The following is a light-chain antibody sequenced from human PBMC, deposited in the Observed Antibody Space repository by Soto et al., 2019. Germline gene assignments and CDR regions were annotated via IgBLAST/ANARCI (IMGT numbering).Light chain of an antibody. Sequence: DIQMTQSPSTLSASVGDRVTITCRASQSISSWFAWYQQKPGKAPKLLIYDASSLESGVPSRFIGSGSGTEFTLTISSLQPDDFATYYCQQYNSYPWTFGQGTKVEIK. V-gene: IGKV1-5*01. CDR3: QQYNSYPWT. CDR1: QSISSW. CDR2: DAS. J-gene: IGKJ1*01.